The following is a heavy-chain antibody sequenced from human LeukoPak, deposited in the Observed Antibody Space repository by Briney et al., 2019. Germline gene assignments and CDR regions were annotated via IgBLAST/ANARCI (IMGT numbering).Heavy chain of an antibody. Sequence: SETLSLTCTVSGDSISSSSHYWGWIRQPPGKGLEWIAIMHYSGTTYHNPSLRGRVTISLDTSRNQFSLQLSSVTAADTAVYYCARWVSTAVAGMFDYWGQGTLVTVSS. CDR2: MHYSGTT. CDR3: ARWVSTAVAGMFDY. CDR1: GDSISSSSHY. D-gene: IGHD6-19*01. V-gene: IGHV4-39*01. J-gene: IGHJ4*02.